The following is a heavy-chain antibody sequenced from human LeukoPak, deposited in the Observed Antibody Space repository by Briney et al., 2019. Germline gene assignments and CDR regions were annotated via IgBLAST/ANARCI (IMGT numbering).Heavy chain of an antibody. D-gene: IGHD1-7*01. Sequence: GGSLRLSCAASGFVFSDYCMTWIRQAPGKGLEWVAHIDVRGDSILYADSVKGRFTISRDSAKNSLYLQMNSLRAEDTAVYYCAPSVKLEYFFDYWGQGTLVTVSS. CDR2: IDVRGDSI. CDR3: APSVKLEYFFDY. CDR1: GFVFSDYC. V-gene: IGHV3-11*04. J-gene: IGHJ4*02.